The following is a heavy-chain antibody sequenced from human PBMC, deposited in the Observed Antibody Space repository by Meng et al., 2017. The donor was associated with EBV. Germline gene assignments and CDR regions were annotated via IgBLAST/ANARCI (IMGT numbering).Heavy chain of an antibody. CDR1: GYTLNSYG. V-gene: IGHV1-18*01. CDR2: ISAYYGNT. J-gene: IGHJ4*02. Sequence: QVHVLQSGAEVQNAGASVKVSCQASGYTLNSYGISWVRQAPGQGLEWMGWISAYYGNTNYAQKLQGRVTMTTDTSTSTAYMELRSLRSDDTAVYYCARGLDYFDYWGQGTLVTVSS. CDR3: ARGLDYFDY.